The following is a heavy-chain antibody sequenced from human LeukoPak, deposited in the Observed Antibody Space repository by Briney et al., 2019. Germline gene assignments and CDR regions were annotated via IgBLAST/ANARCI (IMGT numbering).Heavy chain of an antibody. Sequence: ASVKVSCKASGYTFTSYYMHWVRQAPGQGLEWMGIINPSGGSTSYAQKFQGRVTMTRDTSTSTVYMELSSLRSEDTAVYYCARSSNPVGPRLPRYYFDYWGQGTLVTVSS. CDR2: INPSGGST. V-gene: IGHV1-46*01. D-gene: IGHD1-26*01. J-gene: IGHJ4*02. CDR1: GYTFTSYY. CDR3: ARSSNPVGPRLPRYYFDY.